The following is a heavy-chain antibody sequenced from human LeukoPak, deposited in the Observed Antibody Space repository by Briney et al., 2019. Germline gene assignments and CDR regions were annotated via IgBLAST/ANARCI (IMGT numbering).Heavy chain of an antibody. Sequence: GGSLRLSCAASGFTFSSYSMNWVRQAPGKGLEWVSSISSSSSYIYYADSVKGRFTISRDNAKNSLYLQMNSLRAEDTAVYYCARVPRERYCSGGTPYTDHWGERPLVTVSS. CDR1: GFTFSSYS. V-gene: IGHV3-21*01. CDR2: ISSSSSYI. CDR3: ARVPRERYCSGGTPYTDH. J-gene: IGHJ5*02. D-gene: IGHD2-15*01.